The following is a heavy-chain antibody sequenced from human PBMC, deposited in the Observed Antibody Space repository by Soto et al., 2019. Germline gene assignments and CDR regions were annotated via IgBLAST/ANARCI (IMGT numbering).Heavy chain of an antibody. CDR1: GGSFSGYY. D-gene: IGHD6-13*01. Sequence: SETLSLTCAVYGGSFSGYYWSWIRQPPGKGLEWIGEINHSGSTNYNPSLKGRVTISVDTSKNQFSLKLSSVTAADTAVYYCARGPIAAAGNHWGQGTLVTVSS. CDR2: INHSGST. J-gene: IGHJ5*02. CDR3: ARGPIAAAGNH. V-gene: IGHV4-34*01.